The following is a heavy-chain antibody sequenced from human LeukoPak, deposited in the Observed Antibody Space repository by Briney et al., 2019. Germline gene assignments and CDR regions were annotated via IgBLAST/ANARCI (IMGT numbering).Heavy chain of an antibody. V-gene: IGHV5-51*01. D-gene: IGHD6-19*01. CDR1: VYSFTGYW. CDR3: ARQGTIAVAGSDY. Sequence: GESLKISGKGSVYSFTGYWIGWLRKMPGKGLGWLGIIYPGDSDTRYSPSFQGQVTISADKSISTAYLQWSSLKASDSAMYYCARQGTIAVAGSDYWGQGTLVTVSS. CDR2: IYPGDSDT. J-gene: IGHJ4*02.